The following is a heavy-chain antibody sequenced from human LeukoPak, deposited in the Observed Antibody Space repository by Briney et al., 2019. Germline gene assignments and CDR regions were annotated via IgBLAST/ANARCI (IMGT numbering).Heavy chain of an antibody. CDR2: IYPGDSDT. D-gene: IGHD3-10*01. CDR1: GYSFTFYW. J-gene: IGHJ4*02. Sequence: GESLKISCKGSGYSFTFYWIGWVRQMPGKGLEWMGTIYPGDSDTRYSPSFQGQVTISADKSTSTAYLQWNTLKASDTAMYYCARQDGSGIYYFDYWGQGTLVTVSS. V-gene: IGHV5-51*01. CDR3: ARQDGSGIYYFDY.